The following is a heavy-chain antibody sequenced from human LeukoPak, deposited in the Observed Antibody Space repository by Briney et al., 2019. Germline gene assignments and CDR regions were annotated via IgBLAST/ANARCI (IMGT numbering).Heavy chain of an antibody. CDR3: ARDRAIYYDILTIDP. J-gene: IGHJ5*02. CDR1: GYTFTSYG. D-gene: IGHD3-9*01. Sequence: ASVKVSCKASGYTFTSYGISWVRQAPGQGLEWMGWISAYNGNTNNAQKLQGRVTMTTDTSTSTAYMELRSLRSDDTAVYYCARDRAIYYDILTIDPWGQGTLVTVSS. CDR2: ISAYNGNT. V-gene: IGHV1-18*01.